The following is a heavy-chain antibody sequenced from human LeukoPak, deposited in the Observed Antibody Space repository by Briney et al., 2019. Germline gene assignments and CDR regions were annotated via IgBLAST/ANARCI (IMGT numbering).Heavy chain of an antibody. CDR3: TRDSRRSMGTGGPYYYYFYMDV. CDR2: ISGYNGNT. CDR1: GYTFISYG. J-gene: IGHJ6*03. V-gene: IGHV1-18*01. D-gene: IGHD1-1*01. Sequence: ASVKVSCKASGYTFISYGISWVRQAPGQGLEWMGWISGYNGNTDYAQKFRGRVTMTTDTPTSTAYMELRSLRSDDTAVYYCTRDSRRSMGTGGPYYYYFYMDVWGKGTTVTISS.